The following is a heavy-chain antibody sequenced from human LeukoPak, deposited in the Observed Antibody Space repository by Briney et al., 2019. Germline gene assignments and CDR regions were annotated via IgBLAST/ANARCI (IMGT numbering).Heavy chain of an antibody. Sequence: PSQTLSLTRTVSGGSISSGGYYWSWIRQPPGKGLEWIGYIYHSGSTYYNPSLKSRVTISVDRSKNQFSLKLSSVTAADTAVYYCARGIVVVPAAFDYWGQGTLVTVFS. V-gene: IGHV4-30-2*01. CDR2: IYHSGST. CDR3: ARGIVVVPAAFDY. D-gene: IGHD2-2*01. J-gene: IGHJ4*02. CDR1: GGSISSGGYY.